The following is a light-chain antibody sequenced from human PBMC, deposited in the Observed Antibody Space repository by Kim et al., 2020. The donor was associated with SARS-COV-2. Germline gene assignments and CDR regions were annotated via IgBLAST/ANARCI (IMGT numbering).Light chain of an antibody. V-gene: IGLV7-43*01. CDR1: AGAGPSGNW. J-gene: IGLJ1*01. CDR2: STT. Sequence: GGPVTVTCASAAGAGPSGNWPNWFQQTPGQPPRPLIYSTTNKYSWTPTRFSGSLLGGKAALTLSGVQPDDEADYYCLLYFDGGNFVFGTGTKVTVL. CDR3: LLYFDGGNFV.